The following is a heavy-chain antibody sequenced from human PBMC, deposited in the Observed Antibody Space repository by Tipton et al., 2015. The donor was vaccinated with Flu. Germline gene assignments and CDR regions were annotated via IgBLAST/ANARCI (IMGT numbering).Heavy chain of an antibody. D-gene: IGHD6-25*01. CDR2: IYPGDSDT. Sequence: VQLVQSGAEVKEPGKSLKISCKGSGYRFSTDWIGWVRQTPGTGLEWMGMIYPGDSDTRYGPSSQGQVTMSVDNSISTVYLQWSSLETSDTAVYYCVRPATAYNSDDYWGQGILVTVSS. CDR3: VRPATAYNSDDY. J-gene: IGHJ4*02. CDR1: GYRFSTDW. V-gene: IGHV5-51*03.